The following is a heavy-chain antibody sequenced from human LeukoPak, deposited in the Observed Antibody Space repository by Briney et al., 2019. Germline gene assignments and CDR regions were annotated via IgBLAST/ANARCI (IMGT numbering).Heavy chain of an antibody. CDR1: GFTFSSYA. V-gene: IGHV3-23*01. CDR2: ISDSGGRT. CDR3: AKELRTPVVEATSLDY. Sequence: PGGSLRLSCAASGFTFSSYATSWVRQAPGKGLEWVSAISDSGGRTYYADSVKGRFTISRDNSKNTLYLQMNSLRDDDTAVYYSAKELRTPVVEATSLDYGGQGTLVTVSS. D-gene: IGHD2-15*01. J-gene: IGHJ4*02.